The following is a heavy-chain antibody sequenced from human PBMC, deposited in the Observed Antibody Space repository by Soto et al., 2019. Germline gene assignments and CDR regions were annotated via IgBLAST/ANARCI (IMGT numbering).Heavy chain of an antibody. J-gene: IGHJ3*02. CDR3: ARDGGAWGSHIAFEI. CDR2: IYSGGST. Sequence: PGGSLRLSCAASGFTVSTKYMSWVRQAPGKGLEWVSFIYSGGSTFYADSVRGRFTISRDNSKNMVNLQMNSLRAEDTAVYYCARDGGAWGSHIAFEIWGQGTMVTIS. D-gene: IGHD2-15*01. CDR1: GFTVSTKY. V-gene: IGHV3-66*01.